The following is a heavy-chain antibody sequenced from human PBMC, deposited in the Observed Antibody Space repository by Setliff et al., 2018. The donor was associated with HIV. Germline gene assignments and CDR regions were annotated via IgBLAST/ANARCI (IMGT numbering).Heavy chain of an antibody. V-gene: IGHV4-28*01. CDR2: IYKGGST. Sequence: SETLSLTCVVSGYSISSSYWWGWIRQPPGKGLEWIGWIGYIYKGGSTYYNPSLKSRVTMSEDTSKNQFSLKLSSVTAADTAVYYCARHGAWDAFDIWGQGTMVTVSS. D-gene: IGHD3-16*01. CDR1: GYSISSSYW. CDR3: ARHGAWDAFDI. J-gene: IGHJ3*02.